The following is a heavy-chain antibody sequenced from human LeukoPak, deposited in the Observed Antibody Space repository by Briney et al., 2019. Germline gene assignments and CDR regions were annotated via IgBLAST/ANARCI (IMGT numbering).Heavy chain of an antibody. Sequence: GGSLRLSCAASGFTFSSYAMSWVRQAPGQGLEWVSAISGSGGSTYYADSVKGRFTISRDNSKNTLYLQMNSLRAEDTAVYYCAKQWLDQFFQHWGQGTLVTVSS. CDR2: ISGSGGST. V-gene: IGHV3-23*01. CDR3: AKQWLDQFFQH. J-gene: IGHJ1*01. D-gene: IGHD6-19*01. CDR1: GFTFSSYA.